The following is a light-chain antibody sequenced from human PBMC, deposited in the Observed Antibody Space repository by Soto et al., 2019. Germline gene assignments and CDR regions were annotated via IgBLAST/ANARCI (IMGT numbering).Light chain of an antibody. V-gene: IGLV6-57*04. Sequence: NFILTQPHSVSESPGKTVTISCTRSSGSIASNYVQWYRQRPGSAPITVIYDDNQRPSGVPVRFSGSIDRSSNSASLTISGLKTEDEADYFCQSYDNNIHVIFGGGT. CDR3: QSYDNNIHVI. J-gene: IGLJ2*01. CDR1: SGSIASNY. CDR2: DDN.